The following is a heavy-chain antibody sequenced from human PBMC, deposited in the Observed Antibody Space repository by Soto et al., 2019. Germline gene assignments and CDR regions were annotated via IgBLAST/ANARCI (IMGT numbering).Heavy chain of an antibody. CDR1: GGSISSSSYY. Sequence: SETLSLTCTVSGGSISSSSYYWGWILQPPGKGLEWIGSIYYSGSTYYNPSLKSRVTISVDTSKNQFSLKLSSVTAADTAVYYCATAAPHPQNWFDPWGQGTLVTVSS. V-gene: IGHV4-39*01. CDR2: IYYSGST. J-gene: IGHJ5*02. CDR3: ATAAPHPQNWFDP.